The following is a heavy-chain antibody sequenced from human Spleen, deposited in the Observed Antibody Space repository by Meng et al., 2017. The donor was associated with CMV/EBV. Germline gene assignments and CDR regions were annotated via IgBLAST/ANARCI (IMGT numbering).Heavy chain of an antibody. Sequence: QITLKESGTTLVKPTQTLTLTCTFSGFSLSFGGVGVALIRQPPGKALEWLALIYWDDDKRYRPSLKTRLTITKDTSKHHVVLTMTNMDRVDTATYYCAHILAAGGYFDYWGRGTLVTVSS. CDR3: AHILAAGGYFDY. J-gene: IGHJ4*02. CDR2: IYWDDDK. D-gene: IGHD6-13*01. CDR1: GFSLSFGGVG. V-gene: IGHV2-5*02.